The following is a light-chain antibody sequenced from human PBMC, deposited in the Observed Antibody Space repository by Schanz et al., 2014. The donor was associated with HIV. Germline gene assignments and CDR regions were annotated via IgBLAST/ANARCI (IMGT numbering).Light chain of an antibody. CDR3: QQYGTSPLT. CDR1: QTVSSNS. V-gene: IGKV3-20*01. CDR2: GAS. J-gene: IGKJ5*01. Sequence: EIVLTQSPVILSLSPGERATLSCRASQTVSSNSLGWYQQKRGQAPRLLIYGASSRATGIPGRFSGSGSGTDFTLTISRLEPEDFAVYYCQQYGTSPLTFGQGTRLEIK.